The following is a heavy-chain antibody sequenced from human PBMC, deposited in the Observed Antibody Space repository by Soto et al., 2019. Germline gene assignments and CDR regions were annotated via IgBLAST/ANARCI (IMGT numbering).Heavy chain of an antibody. CDR2: IYHSGTT. V-gene: IGHV4-38-2*01. D-gene: IGHD6-13*01. Sequence: SETLSLTCSVSGYSISSGYYWGWLRQPPGKGLEWIGTIYHSGTTYYNPSLKIRITISIDTSKNQFSLLLTSVTATDTAEYYCARSLFTSSWFAGSWGQGTLVTVSS. CDR3: ARSLFTSSWFAGS. CDR1: GYSISSGYY. J-gene: IGHJ5*02.